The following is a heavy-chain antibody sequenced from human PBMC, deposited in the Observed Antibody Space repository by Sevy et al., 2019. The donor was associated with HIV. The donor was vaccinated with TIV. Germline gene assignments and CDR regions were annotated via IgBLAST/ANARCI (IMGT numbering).Heavy chain of an antibody. CDR1: AFTFSTYG. CDR3: ARDLRPHLLYSDFWSGYSGMDV. Sequence: GGSLRLSCVASAFTFSTYGMHWVRQAPGKGLEWVSVISFDGSHKYYADPVKGRCTVSRDNSKNTLNLQMNSLRAEETAVYYCARDLRPHLLYSDFWSGYSGMDVWGQGTTVTVSS. V-gene: IGHV3-30*03. CDR2: ISFDGSHK. D-gene: IGHD3-3*01. J-gene: IGHJ6*02.